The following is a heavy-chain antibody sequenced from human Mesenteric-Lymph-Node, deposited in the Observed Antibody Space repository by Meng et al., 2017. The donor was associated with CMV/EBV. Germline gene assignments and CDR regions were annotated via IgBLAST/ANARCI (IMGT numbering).Heavy chain of an antibody. Sequence: GGSLRLSCAASGFTFSSYSMNWVRQAPGKGLEWVSSISSSSSYIYHADSVKGRFTISRDNAKNSLYLQMTSLRAEDTAVYYCARDYDTSGYYKDWGQGTLVTVSS. J-gene: IGHJ4*02. CDR1: GFTFSSYS. CDR2: ISSSSSYI. V-gene: IGHV3-21*01. D-gene: IGHD3-22*01. CDR3: ARDYDTSGYYKD.